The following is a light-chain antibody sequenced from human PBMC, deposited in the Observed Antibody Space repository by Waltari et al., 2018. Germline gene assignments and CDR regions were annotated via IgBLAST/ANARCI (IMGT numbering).Light chain of an antibody. V-gene: IGKV4-1*01. CDR2: WAS. J-gene: IGKJ1*01. Sequence: IVMTQSPDSLSVSLGERATINCKSSRTVVSTANNKNHLPWYQHRPGQPPRVLFYWASSRASGVPDRFSVSGSGTDFSLTISGLRPEDVAVYFCQQYYDTPTFGQGTRVEVK. CDR1: RTVVSTANNKNH. CDR3: QQYYDTPT.